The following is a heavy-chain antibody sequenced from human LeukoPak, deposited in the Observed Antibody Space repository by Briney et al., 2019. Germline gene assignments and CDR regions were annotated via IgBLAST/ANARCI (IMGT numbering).Heavy chain of an antibody. D-gene: IGHD2-15*01. CDR2: TRNKVNSYTT. V-gene: IGHV3-72*01. CDR1: GFTFSDHY. Sequence: PGGSLRLSCAVSGFTFSDHYMDLVRQAPGKGLEWVGRTRNKVNSYTTEYAASVKGRFTISRDDSKNSLYLQMNSLKTEDTAVYYCARGGSWDAFHIWGQGTMVTVSS. J-gene: IGHJ3*02. CDR3: ARGGSWDAFHI.